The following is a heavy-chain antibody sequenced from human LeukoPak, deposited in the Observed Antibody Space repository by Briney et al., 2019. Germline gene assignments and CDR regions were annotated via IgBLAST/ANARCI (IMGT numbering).Heavy chain of an antibody. D-gene: IGHD3-22*01. CDR1: GGSISSYY. CDR2: IYTSGST. J-gene: IGHJ4*02. Sequence: SETLSLTCTVSGGSISSYYWSWIRQPAGKGLEWIGRIYTSGSTNYNPSLKSRVTMSVDTSKNQFSLKLSSVTAADTAVYYCARDGYYYDSSGPLDYWGQGTLVTVSS. V-gene: IGHV4-4*07. CDR3: ARDGYYYDSSGPLDY.